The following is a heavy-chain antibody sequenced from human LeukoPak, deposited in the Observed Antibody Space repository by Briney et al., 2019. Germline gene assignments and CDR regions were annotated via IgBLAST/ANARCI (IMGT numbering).Heavy chain of an antibody. CDR2: ISPSSGTA. V-gene: IGHV1-69*01. J-gene: IGHJ4*02. Sequence: SVKLSCKASGGTFSSYAMSWVRQAPGQGLEWIGGISPSSGTADYAQKFQGRVTITADESTSTAYMQLSSLRSEDPAVYYCAMFGKNYYFAYLGQGAQVTDSP. CDR1: GGTFSSYA. CDR3: AMFGKNYYFAY. D-gene: IGHD3-16*01.